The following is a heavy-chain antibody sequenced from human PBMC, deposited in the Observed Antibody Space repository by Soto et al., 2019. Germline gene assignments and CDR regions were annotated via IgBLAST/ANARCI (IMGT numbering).Heavy chain of an antibody. CDR3: ARAGGITMVRGVTERFDY. D-gene: IGHD3-10*01. CDR2: INPNSGGT. V-gene: IGHV1-2*04. J-gene: IGHJ4*02. Sequence: ASVKVSCKASGYTFTGYYMHWVRQAPGQGLEWMGWINPNSGGTNYAQKFQGWVTMTRDTSISTAYMELSRLRSDDTAVYYCARAGGITMVRGVTERFDYWGQGTLVTVSS. CDR1: GYTFTGYY.